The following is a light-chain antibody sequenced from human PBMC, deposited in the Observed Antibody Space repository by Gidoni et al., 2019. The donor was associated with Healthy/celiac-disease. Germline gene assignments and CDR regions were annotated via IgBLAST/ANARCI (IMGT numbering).Light chain of an antibody. J-gene: IGKJ1*01. CDR1: QSISSY. CDR3: QQRSNWWWT. CDR2: DSS. Sequence: EMVLTQSPATLASAAGERATPSCTASQSISSYLACYQQQPGQAHRLIIYDSSKRTIGLPARFSGSGSGKDFPLTISSLEHEDFAVYYCQQRSNWWWTFGQXTKVEIK. V-gene: IGKV3-11*01.